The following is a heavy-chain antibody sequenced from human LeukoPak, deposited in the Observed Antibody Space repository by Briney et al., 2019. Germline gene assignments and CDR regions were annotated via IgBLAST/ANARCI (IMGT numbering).Heavy chain of an antibody. D-gene: IGHD6-19*01. CDR3: ARQAAGYYFDY. CDR1: GFTFSNYD. J-gene: IGHJ4*02. V-gene: IGHV3-30*03. CDR2: ISYDGSNK. Sequence: GGSLRLSCAASGFTFSNYDMSWVRQAPGKGLEWVAVISYDGSNKYYADSVKGRFTISRDNSKNTLYLQMNSLRAEDTAVYYCARQAAGYYFDYWGQGTLVTVSS.